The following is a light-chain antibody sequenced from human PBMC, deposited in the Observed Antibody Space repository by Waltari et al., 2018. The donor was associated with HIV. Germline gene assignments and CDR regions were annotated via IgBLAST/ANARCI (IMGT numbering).Light chain of an antibody. Sequence: SYVLTQPPSVSVAPGETARITCGGNDIGGKSVHWYQQKPGQAPVLRILDGSDRPPGIPGRFSGSNSGNTATLTISRVEAGDEADYYCQVWDRSSDHWVFGGGTKLPVL. J-gene: IGLJ3*02. V-gene: IGLV3-21*04. CDR1: DIGGKS. CDR3: QVWDRSSDHWV. CDR2: DGS.